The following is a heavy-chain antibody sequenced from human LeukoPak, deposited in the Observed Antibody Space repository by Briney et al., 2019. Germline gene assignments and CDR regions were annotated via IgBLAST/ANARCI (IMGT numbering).Heavy chain of an antibody. D-gene: IGHD3-16*01. CDR1: GYSISSGYY. V-gene: IGHV4-38-2*01. Sequence: SETLSLTCAVSGYSISSGYYWGWIRQPPGKGLEWIGSIYHSGSTYYNPSLKSRVTISVDTSKNQFSLKLSSVTAADTAVYYCAGGVSAPLDYWGQGTLVTVSS. CDR2: IYHSGST. CDR3: AGGVSAPLDY. J-gene: IGHJ4*02.